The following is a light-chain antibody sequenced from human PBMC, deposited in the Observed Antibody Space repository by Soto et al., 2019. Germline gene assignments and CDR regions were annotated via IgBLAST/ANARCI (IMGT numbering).Light chain of an antibody. J-gene: IGLJ1*01. CDR1: SSDVGGYNY. Sequence: QSALTQPASVSGSPVQSITISCTGTSSDVGGYNYVSWYQQHPGKAPKLMIYEVSNRPSGVSNRFSGSKSGNTASLTISGLQAEDEADYSCSSYTSSSTLYVFGTGTKLTVL. V-gene: IGLV2-14*01. CDR2: EVS. CDR3: SSYTSSSTLYV.